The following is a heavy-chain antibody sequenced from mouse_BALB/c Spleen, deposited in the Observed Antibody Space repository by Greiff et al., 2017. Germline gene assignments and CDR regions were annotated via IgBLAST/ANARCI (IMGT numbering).Heavy chain of an antibody. CDR2: INPSTGYT. CDR1: GYTFTSYW. D-gene: IGHD4-1*01. V-gene: IGHV1-7*01. J-gene: IGHJ1*01. CDR3: AEGTGEGDWYFDV. Sequence: QVQLQQSGAELAKPGASVKMSCKASGYTFTSYWMHWVKQRPGQGLEWIGYINPSTGYTEYNQKFKDKATLTADKSSSTAYMQLSSLTSEDSAVYYCAEGTGEGDWYFDVWGEGTTVTVSS.